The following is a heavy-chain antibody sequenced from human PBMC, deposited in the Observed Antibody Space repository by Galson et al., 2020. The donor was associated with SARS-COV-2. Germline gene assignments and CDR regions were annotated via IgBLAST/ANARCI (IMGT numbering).Heavy chain of an antibody. CDR2: INPDSGGT. D-gene: IGHD6-13*01. Sequence: ASVKVSCKASGYTFTGYYIHWVRQAPGQGLEWMGWINPDSGGTKYAQKFQGRVSMTRDTSINTGYMELSRLRSDDTAVYYCARARVRAAAGRLNYYYYGMDVWGQGTTVTVSS. CDR3: ARARVRAAAGRLNYYYYGMDV. V-gene: IGHV1-2*02. J-gene: IGHJ6*02. CDR1: GYTFTGYY.